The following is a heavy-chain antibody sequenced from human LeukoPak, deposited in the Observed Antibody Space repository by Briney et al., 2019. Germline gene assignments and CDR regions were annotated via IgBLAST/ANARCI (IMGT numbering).Heavy chain of an antibody. J-gene: IGHJ3*02. CDR3: ARHGRANGLDI. V-gene: IGHV4-59*08. CDR2: IYYSGST. Sequence: SETLSLTCTVPGGSISSYYWSWIRQPPGKGLEWIGYIYYSGSTNYNPSLKSRVTISVDTSKNQFSLKLNSMTAADTAVYYCARHGRANGLDIWGQGTMVTVSS. CDR1: GGSISSYY. D-gene: IGHD2-8*01.